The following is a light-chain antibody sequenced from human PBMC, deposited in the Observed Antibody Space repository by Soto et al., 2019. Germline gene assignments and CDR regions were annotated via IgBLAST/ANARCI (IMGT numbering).Light chain of an antibody. V-gene: IGKV1-5*01. CDR1: PSISSL. J-gene: IGKJ1*01. CDR2: DAS. CDR3: LQYSTDSTWT. Sequence: DIQMPQSPSTLSASVGDRVTITCRASPSISSLLAWYQQKPGKAPKFLVYDASRLQSGVPSRFSGSGSGADFTLTISSLQPDDFATYYCLQYSTDSTWTFGQGTKVDSK.